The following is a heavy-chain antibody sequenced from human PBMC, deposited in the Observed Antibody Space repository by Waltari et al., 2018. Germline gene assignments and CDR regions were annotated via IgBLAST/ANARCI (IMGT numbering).Heavy chain of an antibody. CDR2: MRGRGSSK. J-gene: IGHJ1*01. CDR3: AKGRVYGDHFQH. Sequence: EVQLLESGGGLVQPGGSLRLSCAASGFTFSSYDMTWVRQAPGRGREWGSSMRGRGSSKYYADSVKGRFTISRENSNNTLYLQMNSLRAEDTAVYYCAKGRVYGDHFQHWGQGTLVTVSS. D-gene: IGHD4-17*01. CDR1: GFTFSSYD. V-gene: IGHV3-23*01.